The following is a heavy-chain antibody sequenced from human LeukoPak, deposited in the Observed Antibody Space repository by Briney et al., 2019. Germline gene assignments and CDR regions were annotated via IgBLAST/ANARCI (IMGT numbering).Heavy chain of an antibody. CDR1: GLTFSNYA. CDR2: IGAGGNT. D-gene: IGHD3-3*01. Sequence: GGSLRLSCATSGLTFSNYAMSWVRQAPGKGLEWVSAIGAGGNTYYADSVKGRFTISRDNSKNMDYLQMNSLTAEDTAVYYCAKHWSGHKTFDYWGQGTLVTVSS. J-gene: IGHJ4*02. V-gene: IGHV3-23*01. CDR3: AKHWSGHKTFDY.